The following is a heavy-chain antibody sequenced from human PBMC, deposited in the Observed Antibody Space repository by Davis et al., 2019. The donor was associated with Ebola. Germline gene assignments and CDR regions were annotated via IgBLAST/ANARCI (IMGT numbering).Heavy chain of an antibody. CDR1: GYTFSGDY. Sequence: ASVKVSGKASGYTFSGDYMHWVRQAPGQGLEWMGWINPKSGGTNYAEKFQGRVTMTRDTSINTAYMELNGLRSDDTAVYYCARGRRVEALLSDYWGQGTLVTVSS. V-gene: IGHV1-2*02. J-gene: IGHJ4*02. CDR3: ARGRRVEALLSDY. CDR2: INPKSGGT. D-gene: IGHD2/OR15-2a*01.